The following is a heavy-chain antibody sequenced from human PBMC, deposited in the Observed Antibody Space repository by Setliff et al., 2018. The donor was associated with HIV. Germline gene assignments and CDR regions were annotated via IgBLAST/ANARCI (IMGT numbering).Heavy chain of an antibody. CDR1: GFTYSNYA. CDR3: ARVFSSSWYGIDY. V-gene: IGHV3-30*01. D-gene: IGHD6-13*01. Sequence: GGSLRLSCAASGFTYSNYAMHWVRQAPGKGLEWMALISYDGSSIHYADSVKGRFTISRDDSKNTLYLQMNSLRTEDTALYYCARVFSSSWYGIDYWGQGTLVTVSS. J-gene: IGHJ4*02. CDR2: ISYDGSSI.